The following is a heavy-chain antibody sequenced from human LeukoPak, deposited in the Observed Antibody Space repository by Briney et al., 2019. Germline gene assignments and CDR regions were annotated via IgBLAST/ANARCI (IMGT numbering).Heavy chain of an antibody. CDR2: ISGSGGST. D-gene: IGHD5-12*01. Sequence: GGSLRLSCAASGFTFNIYSMNWVRQAPGKGLEWVSAISGSGGSTYYADSVKGRFTISRDNSKNTLYLQMNSLRAEDTAVYYCAKDLKDGYNWDYWGQGTLVTVSS. J-gene: IGHJ4*02. CDR1: GFTFNIYS. V-gene: IGHV3-23*01. CDR3: AKDLKDGYNWDY.